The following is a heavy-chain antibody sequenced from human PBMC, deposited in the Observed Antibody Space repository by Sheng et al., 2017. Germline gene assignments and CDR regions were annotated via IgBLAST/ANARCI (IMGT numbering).Heavy chain of an antibody. CDR3: ARIPKGVATIGGAFVDY. D-gene: IGHD5-12*01. CDR1: GGSFSGYY. V-gene: IGHV4-34*01. J-gene: IGHJ4*02. Sequence: QVQLQQWGAGLLKPSETLSLTCAVYGGSFSGYYWSWIRQPPGKGLEWIGEINHSGSTNYNPSLKSRVTISVDTSKNQFSLKLSSVTAADTAVYYCARIPKGVATIGGAFVDYWGQGTLVTVSS. CDR2: INHSGST.